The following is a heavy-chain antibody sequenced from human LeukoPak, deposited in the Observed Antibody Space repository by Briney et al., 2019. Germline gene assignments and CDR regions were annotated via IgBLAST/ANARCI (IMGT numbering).Heavy chain of an antibody. Sequence: GGSLRLSCAASGFTFSSYSMNWVRQAPGKGLEWVSSISSSSSYIYYADSVKGRFTISRDNSKNSLYLQMNSLRTEDTAFYYCAKGIATAGHTTSPIDYWGKGTLVTVSS. V-gene: IGHV3-21*04. D-gene: IGHD6-13*01. CDR3: AKGIATAGHTTSPIDY. J-gene: IGHJ4*02. CDR2: ISSSSSYI. CDR1: GFTFSSYS.